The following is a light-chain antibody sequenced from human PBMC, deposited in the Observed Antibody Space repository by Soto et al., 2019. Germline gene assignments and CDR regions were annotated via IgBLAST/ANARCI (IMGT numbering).Light chain of an antibody. CDR1: ESVSSN. CDR3: QQYDKWPFWT. CDR2: DAS. V-gene: IGKV3-15*01. Sequence: DIAIAPSPASLSVSSGERATLSCRASESVSSNLAWYQQNPGQAPILLIYDASTRANGVPARFSGSGSGTEFTLTINSLQSEDFAVYYCQQYDKWPFWTFGQGTKV. J-gene: IGKJ1*01.